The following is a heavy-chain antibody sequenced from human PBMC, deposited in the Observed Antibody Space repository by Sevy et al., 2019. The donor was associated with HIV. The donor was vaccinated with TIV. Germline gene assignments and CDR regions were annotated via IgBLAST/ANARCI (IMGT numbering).Heavy chain of an antibody. Sequence: GGSLRLSCAASGFTFSGSAMHWVRQASGKGLEWVGRIRSKANSYATVYAASVKGRFTISRDDSKNTAYLQMNSLKTEDTAVYYCTCTIFGVVISDYWGQGTLVTVSS. CDR3: TCTIFGVVISDY. J-gene: IGHJ4*02. CDR1: GFTFSGSA. CDR2: IRSKANSYAT. V-gene: IGHV3-73*01. D-gene: IGHD3-3*01.